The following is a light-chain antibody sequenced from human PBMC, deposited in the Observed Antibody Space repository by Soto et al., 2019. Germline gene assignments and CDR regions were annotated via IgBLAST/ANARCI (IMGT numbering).Light chain of an antibody. CDR3: YSDAGGSYV. J-gene: IGLJ1*01. CDR1: SXDVGTYNS. Sequence: QSALTQPRSVSGSPGQSVTISCTGTSXDVGTYNSVSWYQHHPGLAPKLIIYDVTRRPSGVPDRFSGSKSGNTASMTISGLQAEDEAEYYCYSDAGGSYVFGSATKVTV. V-gene: IGLV2-11*01. CDR2: DVT.